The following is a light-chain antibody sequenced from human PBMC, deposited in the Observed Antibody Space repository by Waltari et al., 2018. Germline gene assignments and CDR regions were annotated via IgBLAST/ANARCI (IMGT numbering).Light chain of an antibody. J-gene: IGLJ1*01. CDR1: ISDIGSFNL. Sequence: QSALTQTASVSGSPGQSITISCTGTISDIGSFNLVSWYQQHPGKAPKLMIYEVSQRPSGVSNRFSGSKSSNTASLTISGLQAEDEADYYCCSYAGTIPFVFGTGTKVTVL. CDR3: CSYAGTIPFV. V-gene: IGLV2-23*02. CDR2: EVS.